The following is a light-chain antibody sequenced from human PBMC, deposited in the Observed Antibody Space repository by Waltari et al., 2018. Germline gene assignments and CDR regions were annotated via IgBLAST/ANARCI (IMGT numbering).Light chain of an antibody. CDR1: QSISSY. V-gene: IGKV1-39*01. CDR3: QQSFSTPYT. CDR2: STS. J-gene: IGKJ2*01. Sequence: DIRMTPSPSSLSASLGDRFTITCRASQSISSYVNWYQQKPGKAPKLLMYSTSSLQSGVPSRFSGSGSGTDFTLTVSSLQPEDFATYYCQQSFSTPYTFGQGTKLEIK.